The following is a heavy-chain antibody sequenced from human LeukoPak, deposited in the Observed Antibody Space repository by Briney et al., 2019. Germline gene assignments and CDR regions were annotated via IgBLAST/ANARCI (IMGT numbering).Heavy chain of an antibody. CDR1: GFTFSSYW. Sequence: GGSLRLSCAASGFTFSSYWMSWVRQAPGKGLEWVANIKQDGSEKYYVDSVKGRFTISRDNAKNSLYLQMNSLRAEDTAVYYCARVVVYDILTGYSADAFDIWGQGTMVTVSS. D-gene: IGHD3-9*01. J-gene: IGHJ3*02. CDR2: IKQDGSEK. CDR3: ARVVVYDILTGYSADAFDI. V-gene: IGHV3-7*01.